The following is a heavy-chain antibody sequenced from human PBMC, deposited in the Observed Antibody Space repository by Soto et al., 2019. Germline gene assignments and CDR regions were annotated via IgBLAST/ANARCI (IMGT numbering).Heavy chain of an antibody. CDR3: ARRRAAAAPIDY. D-gene: IGHD6-13*01. J-gene: IGHJ4*02. CDR2: INHSGST. Sequence: QVQLQQWGAGLLKPSETLSLTCAVYGGSFSGYYWSWIRQPPGKGLEWIGEINHSGSTNYNPSLKSRXXAXVXXSKTQFSLKLSSVPAADTAVYYCARRRAAAAPIDYWGQGTLVTVSS. CDR1: GGSFSGYY. V-gene: IGHV4-34*01.